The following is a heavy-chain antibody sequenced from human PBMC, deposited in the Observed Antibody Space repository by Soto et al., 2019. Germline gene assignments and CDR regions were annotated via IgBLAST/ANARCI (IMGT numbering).Heavy chain of an antibody. CDR3: TRIWYSGSYFDY. CDR1: GFTFGDYA. D-gene: IGHD1-26*01. J-gene: IGHJ4*02. V-gene: IGHV3-49*04. CDR2: IRSKAYGGTT. Sequence: GGSLRLSCTASGFTFGDYAMSWVRQAPGKGLEWVGFIRSKAYGGTTEYAASVKGRFTISRDDSKSIAYLQMNSLKTEDTAVYYCTRIWYSGSYFDYWGQGTLATVSS.